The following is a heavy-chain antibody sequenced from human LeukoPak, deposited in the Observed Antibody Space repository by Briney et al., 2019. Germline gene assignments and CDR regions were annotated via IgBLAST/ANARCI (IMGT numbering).Heavy chain of an antibody. CDR2: IIPIFGTA. D-gene: IGHD6-19*01. CDR1: GGTFSSYA. Sequence: SVKVSCKASGGTFSSYAISWVRQAPGQGLEWMGGIIPIFGTANYAQKFQGRVTITADESTSTAYMELSSLRSGDTAVYYCARLNVPYSSGPAFDYWGQGTLVTVSS. V-gene: IGHV1-69*13. J-gene: IGHJ4*02. CDR3: ARLNVPYSSGPAFDY.